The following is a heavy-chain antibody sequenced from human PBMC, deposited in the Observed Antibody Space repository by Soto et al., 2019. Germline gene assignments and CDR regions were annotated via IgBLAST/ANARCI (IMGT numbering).Heavy chain of an antibody. CDR2: ISGSVGTT. CDR1: GFTFSSYA. J-gene: IGHJ4*02. D-gene: IGHD6-19*01. CDR3: AKDHLFSGWTSGGYFDY. V-gene: IGHV3-23*01. Sequence: EVQLLESGGGLVQPGGSLRLSCEASGFTFSSYAMSWVRQAPGKGLEWVSAISGSVGTTYYADSVKGRFTISRDNSKNTLYLQMNSLRAEDTAVYYCAKDHLFSGWTSGGYFDYGGQGALVTVSS.